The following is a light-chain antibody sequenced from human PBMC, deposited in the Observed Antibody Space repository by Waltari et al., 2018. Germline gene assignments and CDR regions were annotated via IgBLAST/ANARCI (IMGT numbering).Light chain of an antibody. CDR2: DTS. V-gene: IGKV3-11*01. Sequence: EIVLTQSPATLSLSPGARATLSCRASQSVSNTLAWFQQTPGQAPRLLIYDTSKRAAGIPARFIGSGSGTDFTLTISSLEPEDFAVYYCQQRSNWITFGQGTRLEIK. J-gene: IGKJ5*01. CDR1: QSVSNT. CDR3: QQRSNWIT.